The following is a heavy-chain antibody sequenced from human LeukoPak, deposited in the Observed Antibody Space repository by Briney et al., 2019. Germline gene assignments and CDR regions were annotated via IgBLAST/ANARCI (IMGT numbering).Heavy chain of an antibody. Sequence: PGGSLRLSCAASGFTFSSYAMSWVRQAPGKGLEWVSAISGSGGSTYYADSVKGRFTISRDNSKNTLYLQMNSLRAEDTAVYYCARIGQFLDPPLYYYYMDVWGKGTTVTVSS. D-gene: IGHD3/OR15-3a*01. CDR3: ARIGQFLDPPLYYYYMDV. CDR2: ISGSGGST. CDR1: GFTFSSYA. V-gene: IGHV3-23*01. J-gene: IGHJ6*03.